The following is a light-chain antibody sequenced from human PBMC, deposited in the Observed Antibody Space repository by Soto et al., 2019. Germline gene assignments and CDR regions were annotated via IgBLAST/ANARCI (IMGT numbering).Light chain of an antibody. CDR1: QSVSNNY. V-gene: IGKV3-20*01. CDR3: QHYSSQT. J-gene: IGKJ1*01. CDR2: GAS. Sequence: EIVLTHSPATLSLSPCERATLSSRASQSVSNNYLAWYQQKPGRAPRLRIYGASNSATGIPDRFSGSGSGTDFTLTISRLEPEDSAVYFCQHYSSQTFGQGTKVDIK.